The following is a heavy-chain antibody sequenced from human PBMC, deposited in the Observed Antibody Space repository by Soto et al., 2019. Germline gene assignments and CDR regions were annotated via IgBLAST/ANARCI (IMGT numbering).Heavy chain of an antibody. CDR3: ASEPIYYNDGSGYYPLGY. D-gene: IGHD3-22*01. CDR1: GYTFTTYV. CDR2: ISAYNGNT. J-gene: IGHJ4*02. Sequence: QVQLVQSGAEVKKPGASVKVSCKASGYTFTTYVFSWVRQAPGQGLECVGWISAYNGNTHYSQKFQGRVTMTTDTSTSTAYMELRSLTSGDTAVYYCASEPIYYNDGSGYYPLGYWGQGTLVTVSS. V-gene: IGHV1-18*04.